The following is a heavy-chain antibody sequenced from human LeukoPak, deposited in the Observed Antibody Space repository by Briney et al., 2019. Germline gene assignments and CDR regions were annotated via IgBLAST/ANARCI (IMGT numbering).Heavy chain of an antibody. V-gene: IGHV3-48*03. CDR3: ARENTVTRTSYYYYGMDV. J-gene: IGHJ6*04. CDR2: ISSSGSTI. CDR1: GFTFSSYE. D-gene: IGHD4-17*01. Sequence: GGSLRLSCAASGFTFSSYEMNWVRQAPGKGLEWVSYISSSGSTIYYADSVKGQFTISRDNAKNSLYLQMNSLRAEDTAVYYCARENTVTRTSYYYYGMDVWGKGTTVTVSS.